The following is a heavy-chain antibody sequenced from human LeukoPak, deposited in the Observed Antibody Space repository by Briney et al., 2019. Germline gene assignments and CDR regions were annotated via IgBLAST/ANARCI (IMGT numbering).Heavy chain of an antibody. Sequence: ASETLSLTCTVSGGSVSSGSYYWSWIRQPPGKGLEWIGYIYYSGGTNYNPSLKSRVTISVDTSKNQFSLKLSSVTAADTAVYYCASQGSGTYDPWGQGTLVTVSS. D-gene: IGHD3-10*01. V-gene: IGHV4-61*01. CDR2: IYYSGGT. CDR3: ASQGSGTYDP. J-gene: IGHJ5*02. CDR1: GGSVSSGSYY.